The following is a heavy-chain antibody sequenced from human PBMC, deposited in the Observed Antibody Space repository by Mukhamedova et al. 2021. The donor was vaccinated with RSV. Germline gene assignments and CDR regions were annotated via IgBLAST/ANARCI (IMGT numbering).Heavy chain of an antibody. CDR2: GATT. J-gene: IGHJ4*01. V-gene: IGHV3-23*01. CDR3: AKTLYGGCDH. Sequence: GATTSYADSVKGRFTISRDNSKNTLYLQMDRLRVEDTAVYYCAKTLYGGCDHWGQERWSSSPQ. D-gene: IGHD3-10*01.